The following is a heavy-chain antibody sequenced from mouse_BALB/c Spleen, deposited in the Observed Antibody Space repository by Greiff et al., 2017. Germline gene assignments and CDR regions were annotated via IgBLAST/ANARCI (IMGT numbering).Heavy chain of an antibody. Sequence: VQLQQSGAELMKPGASVKISCKATGYTFSSYWIEWVKQRPGHGLEWIGEILPGSGSTNYNEKFKGKATFTADTSSSTAYMELSSLTSEDSAVYYCARDDYDEAWFAYWGQGTLVTVSA. CDR1: GYTFSSYW. D-gene: IGHD2-4*01. CDR3: ARDDYDEAWFAY. J-gene: IGHJ3*01. CDR2: ILPGSGST. V-gene: IGHV1-9*01.